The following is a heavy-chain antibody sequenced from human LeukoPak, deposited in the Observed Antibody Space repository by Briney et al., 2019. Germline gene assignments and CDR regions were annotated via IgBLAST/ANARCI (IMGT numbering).Heavy chain of an antibody. D-gene: IGHD5-24*01. J-gene: IGHJ5*02. Sequence: SSVKVSCKASGVTFSSYAICWVLQAPGQGLEWIGGIIPIFGTANYAQKFQGRVTITADESTSTAYMELSSLRSEDTAVYYCARGANPRDGYSSWFDPWGQGTLVTVSS. CDR1: GVTFSSYA. CDR2: IIPIFGTA. V-gene: IGHV1-69*01. CDR3: ARGANPRDGYSSWFDP.